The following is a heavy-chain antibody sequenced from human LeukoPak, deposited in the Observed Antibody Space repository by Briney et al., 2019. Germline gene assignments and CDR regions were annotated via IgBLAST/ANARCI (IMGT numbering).Heavy chain of an antibody. D-gene: IGHD3-9*01. CDR2: ISSGSSTI. J-gene: IGHJ1*01. CDR1: GFTFSSYE. V-gene: IGHV3-48*01. CDR3: AKDDDWGRYKH. Sequence: GGSLRLSCAASGFTFSSYEMNWVRQAPGKGLEWVSYISSGSSTIYYTDSEKGRFTISRDNSKNTQSLQMNSLRAEDTAVYYCAKDDDWGRYKHWGQGTLVTVSS.